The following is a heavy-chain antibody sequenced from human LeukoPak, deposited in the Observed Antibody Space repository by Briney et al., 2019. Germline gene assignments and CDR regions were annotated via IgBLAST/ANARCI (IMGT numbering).Heavy chain of an antibody. CDR2: INHSGST. V-gene: IGHV4-34*01. CDR1: GGSFSGYY. J-gene: IGHJ6*02. D-gene: IGHD6-6*01. CDR3: ARDSSSRGMDV. Sequence: SETLSLTCAVYGGSFSGYYWSWIGQPPGKGLEWIGEINHSGSTNYNPSLKSRVTISVDTSKNQFSLKLSSVTAADTAVYYCARDSSSRGMDVWGQGTTVTVSS.